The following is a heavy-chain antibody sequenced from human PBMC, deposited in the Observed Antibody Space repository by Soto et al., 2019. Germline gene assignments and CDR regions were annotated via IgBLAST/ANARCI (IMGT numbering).Heavy chain of an antibody. Sequence: PGGSLRLSCAASGFTFSSYAMHWVRQAPGKGLEWVAVISYDGSNKYYADSVKGRFTISRDNSKNTLYLKMNSLRAEDTAVYYCARDNRYSGYDYGYYYGMDVWGQGTTVTVSS. D-gene: IGHD5-12*01. CDR2: ISYDGSNK. V-gene: IGHV3-30-3*01. J-gene: IGHJ6*02. CDR3: ARDNRYSGYDYGYYYGMDV. CDR1: GFTFSSYA.